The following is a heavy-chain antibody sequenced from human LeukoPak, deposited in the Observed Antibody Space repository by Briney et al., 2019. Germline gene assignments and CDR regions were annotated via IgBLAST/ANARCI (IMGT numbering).Heavy chain of an antibody. CDR2: ISSSSSYI. V-gene: IGHV3-21*01. CDR3: ARGPGVGYDSSGLGLDY. D-gene: IGHD3-22*01. CDR1: GFTFSSYS. Sequence: GGSLRLSCAASGFTFSSYSMNWVRQAPGKGLEWVSSISSSSSYIYYADSAKGRFTISRDNSKNTLYLQMNSLRAEDTAVYYCARGPGVGYDSSGLGLDYWGQGTLVTVSS. J-gene: IGHJ4*02.